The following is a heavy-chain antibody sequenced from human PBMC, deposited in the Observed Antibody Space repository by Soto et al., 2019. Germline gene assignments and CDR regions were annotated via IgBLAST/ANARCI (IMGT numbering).Heavy chain of an antibody. Sequence: ASVKVSCKASGYTFTSYYMHWVRQAPGQGLEWMGIINPSGGSTSYAQKFQGRVTMTRDTSTSTVYMELSSLRSEDTAVYYCARAGLISGRGYYYMDFRGKGTTVTVSS. V-gene: IGHV1-46*03. CDR2: INPSGGST. CDR3: ARAGLISGRGYYYMDF. CDR1: GYTFTSYY. D-gene: IGHD3-10*01. J-gene: IGHJ6*03.